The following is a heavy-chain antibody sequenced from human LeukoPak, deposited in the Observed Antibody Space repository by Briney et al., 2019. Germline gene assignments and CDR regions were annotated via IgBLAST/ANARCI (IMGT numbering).Heavy chain of an antibody. CDR1: GGSISSSSYY. J-gene: IGHJ4*02. D-gene: IGHD3-3*01. Sequence: PSETLSLTCTVSGGSISSSSYYWGWIRQPPGKGLEWIGSIYYSGSTYYNPSLKSRVTISVDTSKNQFSLKLSSVTAADTAVYYCARLQSYDFRSGYPDYWGQGTLVTVSS. V-gene: IGHV4-39*01. CDR3: ARLQSYDFRSGYPDY. CDR2: IYYSGST.